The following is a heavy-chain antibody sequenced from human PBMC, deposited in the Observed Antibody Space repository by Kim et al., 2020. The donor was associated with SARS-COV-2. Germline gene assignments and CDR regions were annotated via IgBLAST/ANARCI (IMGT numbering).Heavy chain of an antibody. CDR3: ARGKSEISMIVVVTTGVSSYFDF. Sequence: SETLSLTCAVDGGSFGDYSWTWIRQPPGKGLQWIGEINHSGSTKYSPSLKSRVTISLDKSKSQFSLRLKSVTAADTAVYYCARGKSEISMIVVVTTGVSSYFDFWGQGNLVTVSS. J-gene: IGHJ4*02. CDR1: GGSFGDYS. V-gene: IGHV4-34*01. D-gene: IGHD3-22*01. CDR2: INHSGST.